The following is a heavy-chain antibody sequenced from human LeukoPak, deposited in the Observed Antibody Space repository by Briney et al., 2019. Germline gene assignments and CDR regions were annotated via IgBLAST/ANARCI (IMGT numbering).Heavy chain of an antibody. V-gene: IGHV3-48*01. Sequence: GGSLRLSCAASGFTFSSYSMNWVRQAPAKGLEWVSYISSSSSTIYYADSVKGRFTISRDNAKNSLYLQMNSLRAEDSAVYYCARVSYDFWSGYYTDYWGQGTLVTVSS. CDR1: GFTFSSYS. D-gene: IGHD3-3*01. CDR2: ISSSSSTI. CDR3: ARVSYDFWSGYYTDY. J-gene: IGHJ4*02.